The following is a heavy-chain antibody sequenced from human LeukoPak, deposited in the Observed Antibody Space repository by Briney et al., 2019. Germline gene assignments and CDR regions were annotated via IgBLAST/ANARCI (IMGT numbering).Heavy chain of an antibody. CDR1: GGSITNTNY. D-gene: IGHD5-12*01. Sequence: PSGTLSLTCGVSGGSITNTNYWTWVRQPPGKGLEWIGEVNLQGSTNYNPSLMGRVAISVDTSENHISLQLTSVTAADTAVYYCARANSGYDSLDYWGQGTLVTVSS. CDR2: VNLQGST. V-gene: IGHV4-4*02. CDR3: ARANSGYDSLDY. J-gene: IGHJ4*02.